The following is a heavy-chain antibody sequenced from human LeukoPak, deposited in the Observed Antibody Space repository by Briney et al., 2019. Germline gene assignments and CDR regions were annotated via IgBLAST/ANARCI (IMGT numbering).Heavy chain of an antibody. CDR3: ARSGPTGRYFDY. Sequence: ASVKVSCKASGGTFSSYAISWVRQAPGQGLEWMGGIIPIFGTANYAQKFQDRVTMTRDTSTSTVYMELSSLRSEDTAVYYCARSGPTGRYFDYWGQGTLVTVSS. CDR2: IIPIFGTA. J-gene: IGHJ4*02. V-gene: IGHV1-69*05. CDR1: GGTFSSYA.